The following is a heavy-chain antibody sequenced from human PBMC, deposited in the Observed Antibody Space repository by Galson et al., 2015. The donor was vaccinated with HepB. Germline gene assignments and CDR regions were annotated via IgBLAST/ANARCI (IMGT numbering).Heavy chain of an antibody. D-gene: IGHD5-18*01. CDR2: ISGSGGST. J-gene: IGHJ4*02. CDR3: AKDRGIQLWFDY. CDR1: GFTFSSYA. V-gene: IGHV3-23*01. Sequence: SLRLSCAASGFTFSSYAMSWVRQAPGKGLEWVSAISGSGGSTYYADSVKGRFTISRDNSKNTLYLQMNSLRAEDTAVYYCAKDRGIQLWFDYWGQGTLVTVSS.